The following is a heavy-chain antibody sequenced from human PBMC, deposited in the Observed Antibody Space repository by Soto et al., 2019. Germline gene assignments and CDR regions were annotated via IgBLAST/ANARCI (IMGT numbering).Heavy chain of an antibody. V-gene: IGHV3-30*18. J-gene: IGHJ4*02. Sequence: GGSLRLSCAASGFSFNSYWMHWVRQAPGKGLEWVSLIYNDGRTTNYGDSVKGRFTISRDNSKNTVYLQMNSLREEDTALYFCAKDLGYSASVSYPDFWGQGSLVTVSS. CDR3: AKDLGYSASVSYPDF. CDR2: IYNDGRTT. D-gene: IGHD3-10*01. CDR1: GFSFNSYW.